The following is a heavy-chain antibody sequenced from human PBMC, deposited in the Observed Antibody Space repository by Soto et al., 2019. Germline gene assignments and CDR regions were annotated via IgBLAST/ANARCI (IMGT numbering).Heavy chain of an antibody. J-gene: IGHJ6*02. Sequence: EVQLVESGGGLVQPGRSLRLSCAASGFTFDDYAMHWVRQAPGKGLEWVSGISWNSGSIGYADSVKGRFTISRDNAKNSLYLQMNSLRAEDTALYYCAKDAITMVRGVISYYGMDVWDQGTTVTVSS. V-gene: IGHV3-9*01. D-gene: IGHD3-10*01. CDR1: GFTFDDYA. CDR3: AKDAITMVRGVISYYGMDV. CDR2: ISWNSGSI.